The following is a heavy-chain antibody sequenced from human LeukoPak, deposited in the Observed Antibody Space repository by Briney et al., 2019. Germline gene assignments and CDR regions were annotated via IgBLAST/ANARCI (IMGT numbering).Heavy chain of an antibody. CDR2: IYYSGST. Sequence: TSETLSLTCTVSGGSISSYYWSWIRQPPGKGLEWIGYIYYSGSTNYNPSLKSRVTISVDMSKNQFSLKLSSVTAADTAVYYCARVDGTVTTSASFYYYGMDVWGQGTTVTVSS. CDR3: ARVDGTVTTSASFYYYGMDV. V-gene: IGHV4-59*01. D-gene: IGHD4-17*01. J-gene: IGHJ6*02. CDR1: GGSISSYY.